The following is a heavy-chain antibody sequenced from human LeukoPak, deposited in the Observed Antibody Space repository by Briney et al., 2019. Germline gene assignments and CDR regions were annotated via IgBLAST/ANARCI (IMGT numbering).Heavy chain of an antibody. CDR1: GFTFSSYV. Sequence: GGSLRLSCAASGFTFSSYVMHWVRQAPGKGLEWVAIISYDGSNEYYADSVRGRFTISRDSSKSMLYLHMNSLRAEDTALYYCAKVQKSGDYWDFFDYWGQGTLVTVSS. CDR3: AKVQKSGDYWDFFDY. D-gene: IGHD1-26*01. V-gene: IGHV3-30*04. J-gene: IGHJ4*02. CDR2: ISYDGSNE.